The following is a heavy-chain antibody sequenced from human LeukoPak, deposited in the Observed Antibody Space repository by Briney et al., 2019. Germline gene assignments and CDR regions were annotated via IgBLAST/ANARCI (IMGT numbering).Heavy chain of an antibody. D-gene: IGHD5-12*01. CDR3: AREQNGYDYRYFDY. CDR2: IYTSGST. CDR1: GGSIYSGTYY. Sequence: SQTLSLTCSVSGGSIYSGTYYWSWIRQPAGKGLEWIGRIYTSGSTNYHPSLKSRVTVSLDISKNQFSLKLSSVTAADTAVYYCAREQNGYDYRYFDYWGQGTLVTVSS. J-gene: IGHJ4*02. V-gene: IGHV4-61*02.